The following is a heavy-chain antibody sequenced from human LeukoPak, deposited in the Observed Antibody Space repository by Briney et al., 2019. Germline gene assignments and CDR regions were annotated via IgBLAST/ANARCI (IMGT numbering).Heavy chain of an antibody. V-gene: IGHV3-30*03. CDR2: ISYDGSNK. CDR1: GFTFSSSG. J-gene: IGHJ4*02. D-gene: IGHD1-26*01. CDR3: AREEVGAIDY. Sequence: GGSLRLSCAASGFTFSSSGMHWVRQAPGKGLEWVAVISYDGSNKYYADSVKGRFTISRDNSKNTLYLQMNSLRAEDTAVYYCAREEVGAIDYWGQGTLVTVSS.